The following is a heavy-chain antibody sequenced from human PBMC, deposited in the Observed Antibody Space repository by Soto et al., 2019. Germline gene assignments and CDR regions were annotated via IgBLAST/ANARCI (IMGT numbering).Heavy chain of an antibody. CDR2: IFYSWTS. J-gene: IGHJ4*02. V-gene: IGHV4-31*03. D-gene: IGHD2-15*01. CDR1: VGSISGADYY. CDR3: ARTRGSSFFEF. Sequence: TLSLTCNVSVGSISGADYYLSWIRQHPGKGLEWIGYIFYSWTSYYNYNSSLKSRLFMSLDPSKNNFYLKLTSVTAADTAVYYCARTRGSSFFEFWGPGTMVTVSS.